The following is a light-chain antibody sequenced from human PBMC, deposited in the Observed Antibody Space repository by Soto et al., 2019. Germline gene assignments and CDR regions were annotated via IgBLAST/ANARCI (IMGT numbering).Light chain of an antibody. Sequence: QSALTQPRSVSGSPGQSVTISCTGTSSDFGGYNYVSWYQQHPGKAPKLMIYDVSERPSGVPDRFSGSKSGNTASLTISGLQAEDGADYYCCSYAGSFYVFGSGTKVTVL. CDR2: DVS. V-gene: IGLV2-11*01. CDR1: SSDFGGYNY. J-gene: IGLJ1*01. CDR3: CSYAGSFYV.